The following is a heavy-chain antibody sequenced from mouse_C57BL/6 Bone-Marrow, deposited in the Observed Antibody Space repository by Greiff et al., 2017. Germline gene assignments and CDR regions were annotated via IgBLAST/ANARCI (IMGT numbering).Heavy chain of an antibody. CDR2: INPNNGGT. CDR3: AGGSSGSDY. CDR1: GYTFTDYN. J-gene: IGHJ2*01. Sequence: EVQLQESGPELVKPGASVKMSCKASGYTFTDYNMHWVKQSHGKSLEWIGYINPNNGGTSYNQKFKGKATLTVTKSSSTAYMELRSLTSEDSAVYYCAGGSSGSDYWGQGTTLTVSS. V-gene: IGHV1-22*01. D-gene: IGHD3-2*02.